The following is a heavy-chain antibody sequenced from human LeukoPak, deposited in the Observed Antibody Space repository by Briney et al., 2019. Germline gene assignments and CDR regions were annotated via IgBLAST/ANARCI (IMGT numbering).Heavy chain of an antibody. J-gene: IGHJ3*02. CDR1: GGSISSYY. D-gene: IGHD2-21*01. Sequence: KPSETLSLTCTVSGGSISSYYWRWIRQPPGKGLEWIGYIYYSGSTNYNPSLKSRVTISVDTSKNQFSLKLSSVTAADTAVYYCARDPQGDDAFDIWGQGTMVTVSS. CDR2: IYYSGST. V-gene: IGHV4-59*01. CDR3: ARDPQGDDAFDI.